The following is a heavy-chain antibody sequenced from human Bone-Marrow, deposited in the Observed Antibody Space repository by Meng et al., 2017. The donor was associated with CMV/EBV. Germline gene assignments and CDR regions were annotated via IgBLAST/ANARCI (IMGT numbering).Heavy chain of an antibody. V-gene: IGHV1-2*02. Sequence: ASVKVSCKASGYTFTGYYMHWVRQAPGQGLEWMGWINPDTGGTKYAQNFQGRVTMTRATSIATDYMELTRLRSDDTAVYYCARTGNWNYVNWFDPWGQGTRVTVSS. D-gene: IGHD1-20*01. CDR1: GYTFTGYY. CDR2: INPDTGGT. CDR3: ARTGNWNYVNWFDP. J-gene: IGHJ5*02.